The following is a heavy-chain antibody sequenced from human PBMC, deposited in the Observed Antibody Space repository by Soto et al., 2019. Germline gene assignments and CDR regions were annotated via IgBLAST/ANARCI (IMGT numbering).Heavy chain of an antibody. Sequence: PGESLKISCKGSGYTFTSYWIAWVRQMPGKGLEWMGIIYPGDSDTRYSPSFQGQVSISADKSISTAYLQWGSLKASDTAMYYCARQDGSALYYFDYWGQGTLVTVSS. J-gene: IGHJ4*02. CDR2: IYPGDSDT. V-gene: IGHV5-51*01. CDR3: ARQDGSALYYFDY. CDR1: GYTFTSYW. D-gene: IGHD6-19*01.